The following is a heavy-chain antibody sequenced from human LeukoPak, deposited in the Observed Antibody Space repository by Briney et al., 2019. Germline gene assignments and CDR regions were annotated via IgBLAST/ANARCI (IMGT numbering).Heavy chain of an antibody. CDR2: IIPIFGTA. Sequence: SVRVSCKASGGTFSSYAISWVRQAPGQGLEWMGGIIPIFGTANYAQKFQGRVTITADESTSTAYMELSSLRSEGTAVYYCARDYDFWSGYYTSRDYYYYMDVWGKGTTVTVSS. V-gene: IGHV1-69*01. D-gene: IGHD3-3*01. CDR1: GGTFSSYA. J-gene: IGHJ6*03. CDR3: ARDYDFWSGYYTSRDYYYYMDV.